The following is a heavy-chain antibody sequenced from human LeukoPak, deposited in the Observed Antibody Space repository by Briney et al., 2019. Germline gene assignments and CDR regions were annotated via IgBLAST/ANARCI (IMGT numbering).Heavy chain of an antibody. CDR2: ISAYNGNT. V-gene: IGHV1-18*01. CDR3: ARVYYDRGNDAGFEI. D-gene: IGHD3-22*01. CDR1: GYTFTSYG. J-gene: IGHJ3*02. Sequence: GASVKVSCKASGYTFTSYGISWVRQAPGQGLEWMGWISAYNGNTNYAQKLQGRVTMTTDTSTSTAYMELRSLRSDDTAVYYCARVYYDRGNDAGFEIWGQGTMVTVSS.